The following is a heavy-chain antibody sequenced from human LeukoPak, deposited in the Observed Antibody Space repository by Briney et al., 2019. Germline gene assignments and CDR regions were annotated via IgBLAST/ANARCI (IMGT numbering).Heavy chain of an antibody. CDR2: MNPNSGNT. J-gene: IGHJ6*03. D-gene: IGHD2-15*01. CDR3: ARGMLLDYYMDV. V-gene: IGHV1-8*03. Sequence: ASVKVSCKASGYTFTSYDINWVRQATGQGLEWMGWMNPNSGNTGYAQKFQGRVTITRNTSISTAYMELSSLRSEDTAVYYCARGMLLDYYMDVWGKGTTVTVSS. CDR1: GYTFTSYD.